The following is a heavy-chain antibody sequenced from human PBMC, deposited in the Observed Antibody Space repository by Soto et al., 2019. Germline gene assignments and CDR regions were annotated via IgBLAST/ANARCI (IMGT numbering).Heavy chain of an antibody. V-gene: IGHV3-21*01. D-gene: IGHD3-10*01. CDR2: ISSSSSYI. CDR1: GFTFSSYA. CDR3: ARKFDYGSGSPDY. J-gene: IGHJ4*02. Sequence: GGSLRLSCAASGFTFSSYAMSWVRQAPGKGLEWVSSISSSSSYIYYADSVKGRFTISRDNAKNSLYLQMNSLRAEDTAVYYCARKFDYGSGSPDYWGQGTLVTVSS.